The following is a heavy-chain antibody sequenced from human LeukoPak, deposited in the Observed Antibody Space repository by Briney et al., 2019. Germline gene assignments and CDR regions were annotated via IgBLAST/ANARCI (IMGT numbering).Heavy chain of an antibody. CDR2: ITGSGGST. D-gene: IGHD5-18*01. Sequence: GGSLRLSCEVSGFTLSSYAVSWVRQAPGKGLEWVSLITGSGGSTYYADSAKGRFTISRDNSKNTLYLQMNSLRAEDTAVYYCAKDISGYSYGYYFDYWGQGTLVTVSS. CDR1: GFTLSSYA. CDR3: AKDISGYSYGYYFDY. V-gene: IGHV3-23*01. J-gene: IGHJ4*02.